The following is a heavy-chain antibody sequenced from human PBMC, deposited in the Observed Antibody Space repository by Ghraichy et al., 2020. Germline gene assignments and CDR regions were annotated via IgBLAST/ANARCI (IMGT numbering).Heavy chain of an antibody. CDR3: ATDLFLWSGYPERVGY. CDR2: FDPEDGET. V-gene: IGHV1-24*01. D-gene: IGHD3-3*01. J-gene: IGHJ4*02. Sequence: ASVKVSCKVSGHTLTELSIHWVRQAPGKGLEWMGGFDPEDGETNYAQRFQGRVTMTEDTSTETASMELSSLRSEDTAVYYCATDLFLWSGYPERVGYWGQGTLVTVSS. CDR1: GHTLTELS.